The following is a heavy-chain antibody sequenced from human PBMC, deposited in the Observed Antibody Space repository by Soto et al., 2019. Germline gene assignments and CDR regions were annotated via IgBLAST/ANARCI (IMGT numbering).Heavy chain of an antibody. CDR3: ARGTIFGVVISGYYYYGMDV. CDR2: IYYSGST. CDR1: GGSISSGDYY. V-gene: IGHV4-31*03. Sequence: QVQLQESGPGLVKPSQTLSLTCTVSGGSISSGDYYWSWIRQHPGKGLEWIGYIYYSGSTYYNPSLKSRVTISLDTSKNQFSLKLSSVTAADTAVYYCARGTIFGVVISGYYYYGMDVWGQGTTVTVSS. J-gene: IGHJ6*02. D-gene: IGHD3-3*01.